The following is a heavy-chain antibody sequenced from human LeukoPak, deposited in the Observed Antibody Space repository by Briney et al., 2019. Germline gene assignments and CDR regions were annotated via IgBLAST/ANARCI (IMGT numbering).Heavy chain of an antibody. J-gene: IGHJ4*02. CDR3: ARTYYDFWSGYYLYFDY. Sequence: GESLKISFKGSGYSFTSYWIGWVRQMPGKGLEWMGIIYPGDSDTRYSPSFQGQVTISADKSISTAYLQWSSLKASDTAMYYCARTYYDFWSGYYLYFDYWGQGTLVTVSS. V-gene: IGHV5-51*01. CDR1: GYSFTSYW. D-gene: IGHD3-3*01. CDR2: IYPGDSDT.